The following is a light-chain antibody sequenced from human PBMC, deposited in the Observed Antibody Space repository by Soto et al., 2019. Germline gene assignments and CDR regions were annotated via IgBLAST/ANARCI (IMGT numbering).Light chain of an antibody. Sequence: QSVLTQPPSVSEAPRQRVTISCSGSSSNIGNNAVNWYQQLPGQAPKIVIYXDXLLTSGVSDRFSGSKSGTSASLAISALQSDDEADYYCAAWDDSLNAYVFGPGTKVTV. CDR3: AAWDDSLNAYV. CDR1: SSNIGNNA. V-gene: IGLV1-36*01. CDR2: XDX. J-gene: IGLJ1*01.